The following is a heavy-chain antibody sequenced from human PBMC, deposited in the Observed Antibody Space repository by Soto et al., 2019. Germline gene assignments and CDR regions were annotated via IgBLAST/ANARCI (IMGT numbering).Heavy chain of an antibody. CDR2: IIPIFGTA. CDR3: ASAVNYSSSWYEYYYYGMDV. CDR1: GGTFSSYA. Sequence: SVKVSCKASGGTFSSYAISWVRQAPGQGLEWMGGIIPIFGTANYAQKFQGRVTITADKSTSTAYMELSSLRSEDTAVYYCASAVNYSSSWYEYYYYGMDVWGQGTTVTVSS. V-gene: IGHV1-69*06. D-gene: IGHD6-13*01. J-gene: IGHJ6*02.